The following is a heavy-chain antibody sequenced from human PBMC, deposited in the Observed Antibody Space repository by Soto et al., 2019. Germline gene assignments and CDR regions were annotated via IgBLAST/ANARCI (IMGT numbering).Heavy chain of an antibody. CDR2: IQHNGDT. CDR3: ARTRQSCTTSRCHDVYFDF. Sequence: KASETLSLTCAVFGDTMNTNNWRSWVRQTPGEGLEWIGEIQHNGDTTYTPSLKSRVTMSLDKSKYHFSLSLTSVTAADTAVYYRARTRQSCTTSRCHDVYFDFWGRGTLVTVSS. CDR1: GDTMNTNNW. D-gene: IGHD2-8*01. J-gene: IGHJ4*02. V-gene: IGHV4-4*02.